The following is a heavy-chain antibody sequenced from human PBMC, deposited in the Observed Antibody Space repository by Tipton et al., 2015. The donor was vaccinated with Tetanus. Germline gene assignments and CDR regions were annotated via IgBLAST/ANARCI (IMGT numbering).Heavy chain of an antibody. CDR1: GYTFTSYG. V-gene: IGHV1-18*01. CDR2: ISAYNGNT. Sequence: VQLVQSGAEVKKPGASVKVSCKASGYTFTSYGISWVRQAPGQGLEWMGWISAYNGNTNYAQKLQGRVTMTTDTSTSTAYMELRSLRSDDTAVYYCARDAPYIVVVPAAMPDFNYYYYSYMDVWGKGTTVTVSS. CDR3: ARDAPYIVVVPAAMPDFNYYYYSYMDV. D-gene: IGHD2-2*01. J-gene: IGHJ6*03.